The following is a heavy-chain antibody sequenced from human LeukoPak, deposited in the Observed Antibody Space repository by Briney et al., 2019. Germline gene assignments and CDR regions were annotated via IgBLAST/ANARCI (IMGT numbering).Heavy chain of an antibody. CDR1: GGTFSSYA. CDR3: ARDTQGGYYDSSGYYESGFDP. V-gene: IGHV1-69*13. D-gene: IGHD3-22*01. CDR2: IIPIFGTA. Sequence: SVKVSCEASGGTFSSYAISWVRQAPGQGLEWMGGIIPIFGTANYAQKFQGRVTITADESTSTAYMELSSLRSEDTAVYYCARDTQGGYYDSSGYYESGFDPWGQGTLVTVSS. J-gene: IGHJ5*02.